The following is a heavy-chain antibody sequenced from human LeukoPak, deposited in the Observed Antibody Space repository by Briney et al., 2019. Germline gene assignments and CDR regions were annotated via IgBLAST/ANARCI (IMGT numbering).Heavy chain of an antibody. V-gene: IGHV3-30*19. D-gene: IGHD3-10*01. CDR1: GFTFSSYG. Sequence: PGGSLRLSCAASGFTFSSYGMHWVRQAPGKGLEWVSVISADSATTFYADSVKGRFTISRDNSMNTLYLGMNSLREEDTAVYYCVRIGLSYSYGSGFDPWGQGTLVIVSS. CDR2: ISADSATT. CDR3: VRIGLSYSYGSGFDP. J-gene: IGHJ5*02.